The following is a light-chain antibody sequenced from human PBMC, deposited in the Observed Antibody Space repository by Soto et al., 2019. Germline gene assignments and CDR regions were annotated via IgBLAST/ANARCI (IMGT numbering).Light chain of an antibody. Sequence: QLVLTQPPSASGTPGQTVTISCSGSSSNIGSNTVNWYQQLPGTAPKVLIYGNTLRPSGVPDRFSGSRSGTSASLAITGLQAEDEAEYYCQAYDSSLSENYVFGTGTKVTVL. CDR1: SSNIGSNT. V-gene: IGLV1-44*01. CDR2: GNT. CDR3: QAYDSSLSENYV. J-gene: IGLJ1*01.